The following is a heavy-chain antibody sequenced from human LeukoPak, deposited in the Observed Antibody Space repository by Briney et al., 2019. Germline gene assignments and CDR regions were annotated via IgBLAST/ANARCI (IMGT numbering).Heavy chain of an antibody. D-gene: IGHD6-19*01. CDR2: IYYSGTT. J-gene: IGHJ5*02. Sequence: LGTPCLSPTLSVGSTWSGSSYGGGFRQPPGKGLGGFGSIYYSGTTYYAPSVKGRFTIFVDTSKNQFSLTLSSVTAPDTAVYYCARHHRQWLPPNWFDPWGQGTLVNVSS. CDR3: ARHHRQWLPPNWFDP. CDR1: VGSTWSGSSY. V-gene: IGHV4-39*01.